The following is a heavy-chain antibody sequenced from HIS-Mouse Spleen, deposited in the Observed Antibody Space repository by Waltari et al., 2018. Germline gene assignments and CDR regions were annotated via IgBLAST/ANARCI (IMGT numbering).Heavy chain of an antibody. Sequence: QVQLQQWGAGLLKPSETLSLTCAVYGGSFSGYYWSWIRQPPGKGLELIGEINHSGSTNYNPSLKSRVTISVDTSKNQFSLKLSSVTAADTAVYYCARGGNPGYDSSGYYEGDAFDIWGQGTMVTVSS. CDR2: INHSGST. CDR1: GGSFSGYY. V-gene: IGHV4-34*01. D-gene: IGHD3-22*01. J-gene: IGHJ3*02. CDR3: ARGGNPGYDSSGYYEGDAFDI.